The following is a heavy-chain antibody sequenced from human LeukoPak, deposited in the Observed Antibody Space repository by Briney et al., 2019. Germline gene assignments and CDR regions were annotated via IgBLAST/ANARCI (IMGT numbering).Heavy chain of an antibody. D-gene: IGHD3-10*01. V-gene: IGHV3-23*01. J-gene: IGHJ4*02. Sequence: PGGSLRLSCVGSGFTFSSYVMTWVRQPPGKGLEWVSSISGSGAPFYVDSVKGRFAISRDNSKSTLFLQLSGLRVEDTAVYYCAIFHGSGGRGRGSGFWGQGTLVTVSS. CDR1: GFTFSSYV. CDR2: ISGSGAP. CDR3: AIFHGSGGRGRGSGF.